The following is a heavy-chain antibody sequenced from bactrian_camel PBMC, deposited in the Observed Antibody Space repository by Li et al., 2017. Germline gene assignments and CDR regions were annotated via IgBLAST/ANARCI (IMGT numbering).Heavy chain of an antibody. Sequence: HVQLVESGGGSVQAGGSLTLSCAAGRYTYKRNCMGWFRQRPGKDREGLAVLWIGGATTTYADSVKGRFTISADNAKNTPTLQMNSLKPEDTAMYYCTGYWGSWCTDLRGRWWYDYWGQGTQVTVS. J-gene: IGHJ4*01. D-gene: IGHD1*01. CDR3: TGYWGSWCTDLRGRWWYDY. V-gene: IGHV3S1*01. CDR1: RYTYKRNC. CDR2: LWIGGATT.